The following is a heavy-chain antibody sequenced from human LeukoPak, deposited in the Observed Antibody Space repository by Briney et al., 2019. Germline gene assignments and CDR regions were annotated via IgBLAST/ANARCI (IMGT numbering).Heavy chain of an antibody. V-gene: IGHV3-30*02. J-gene: IGHJ5*02. Sequence: PGGSPRLSCAASGFTFSSYGMYWVRQAPGKGLEWAAYIRHDGNNKHYTDSVKGRFTISRDNSKSMLFLQMNSPRPEDTAVYYCAKPGVGTASAVGFDNWGQGTLVTVSS. D-gene: IGHD1-1*01. CDR1: GFTFSSYG. CDR3: AKPGVGTASAVGFDN. CDR2: IRHDGNNK.